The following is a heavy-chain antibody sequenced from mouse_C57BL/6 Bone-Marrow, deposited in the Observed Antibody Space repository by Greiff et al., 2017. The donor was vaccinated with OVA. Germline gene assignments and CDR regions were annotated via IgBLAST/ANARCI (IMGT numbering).Heavy chain of an antibody. D-gene: IGHD2-4*01. CDR2: IYPRSGNT. CDR3: ARGHYDCGELSWFAY. CDR1: GYTFTSYG. J-gene: IGHJ3*01. V-gene: IGHV1-81*01. Sequence: VQLQQSGAELARPGASVKLSCKASGYTFTSYGISWVKQRTGQGLEWIGEIYPRSGNTYYNEKFKGKATLTVAKSSSTAYMELRSLTSEDSAVYYCARGHYDCGELSWFAYWGQGTLVTVSA.